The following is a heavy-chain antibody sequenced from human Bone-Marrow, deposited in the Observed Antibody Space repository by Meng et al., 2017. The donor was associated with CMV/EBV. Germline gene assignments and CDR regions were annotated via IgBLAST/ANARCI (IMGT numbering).Heavy chain of an antibody. V-gene: IGHV1-69*12. CDR1: GGPFVSYA. CDR2: IIPIFGTA. D-gene: IGHD1-26*01. CDR3: ARNYEIRGVGAWGY. J-gene: IGHJ4*02. Sequence: QVQRVAAGCRGKNPGPPVKVSCKASGGPFVSYATNGVRQAPGQGLGWMGWIIPIFGTANDEQKFQGRVTITADESTSTAYMERSSLRSEDTAVYYCARNYEIRGVGAWGYWGQGTLVTVSS.